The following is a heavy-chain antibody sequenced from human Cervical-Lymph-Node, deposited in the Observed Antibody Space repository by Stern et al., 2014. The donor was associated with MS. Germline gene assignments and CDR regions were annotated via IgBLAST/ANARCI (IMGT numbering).Heavy chain of an antibody. D-gene: IGHD2-2*01. CDR1: GGSISSSSYY. Sequence: QVQLQESGPGLVKPSETLSLTCTVSGGSISSSSYYGAWIRQPPGKGLEWLGSIYYGGTTYYNPSLKSRVTISVDTSKNQFSLKLTSVTAADTAVYYCARQGAYCSSTSCYDFDYWGQGTLVTVSS. J-gene: IGHJ4*02. CDR3: ARQGAYCSSTSCYDFDY. V-gene: IGHV4-39*01. CDR2: IYYGGTT.